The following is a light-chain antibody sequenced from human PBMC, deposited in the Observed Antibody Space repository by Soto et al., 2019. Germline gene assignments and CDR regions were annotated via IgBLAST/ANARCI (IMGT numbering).Light chain of an antibody. CDR1: QSISSR. V-gene: IGKV1-27*01. Sequence: DIPITQSPAALSASVGDRVTITCRASQSISSRLAWYQQKPGTVPKLLISAASTLQTGVPSRFSGGGSGTDFTLTISSLQPEDVATYYCQKYNSAPWTFGQGTKVDIK. J-gene: IGKJ1*01. CDR2: AAS. CDR3: QKYNSAPWT.